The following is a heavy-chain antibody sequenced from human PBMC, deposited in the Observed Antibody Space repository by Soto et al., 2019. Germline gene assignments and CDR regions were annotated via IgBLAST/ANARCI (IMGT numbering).Heavy chain of an antibody. CDR1: GGTFSSYT. Sequence: QVQLVQSGAEVKKPGSSVKVSCKASGGTFSSYTISWVRQAPGQGLEWMGRIIPILGIANYAQKFQGRVTITADKSTSTAYMELSSPRSEDTAVYYCAVGGGMIVVVTFDYWGQGTLVTVSS. J-gene: IGHJ4*02. CDR2: IIPILGIA. D-gene: IGHD3-22*01. CDR3: AVGGGMIVVVTFDY. V-gene: IGHV1-69*02.